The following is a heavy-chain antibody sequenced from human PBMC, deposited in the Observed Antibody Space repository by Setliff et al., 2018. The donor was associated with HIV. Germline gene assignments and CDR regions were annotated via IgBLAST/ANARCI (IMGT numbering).Heavy chain of an antibody. CDR2: ISAYNDNT. V-gene: IGHV1-18*01. CDR3: ARDVGNLIVVVAVDAFDI. J-gene: IGHJ3*02. Sequence: GASVKVSCKASGYTFTSYGISWVRQAPGQGLEWMGWISAYNDNTKDAQKFQGRVTMTTDTSTSTAYMELRSLRSDDTAVYYCARDVGNLIVVVAVDAFDIWGQGTMVTVSS. CDR1: GYTFTSYG. D-gene: IGHD2-15*01.